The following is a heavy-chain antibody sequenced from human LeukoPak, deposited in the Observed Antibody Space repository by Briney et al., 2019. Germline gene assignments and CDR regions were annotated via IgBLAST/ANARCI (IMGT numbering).Heavy chain of an antibody. V-gene: IGHV1-2*02. D-gene: IGHD3-22*01. CDR1: GYTFTGYY. CDR3: ARPIYDSSGYYYVPWFDP. J-gene: IGHJ5*02. CDR2: INPNSGGT. Sequence: ASVKVSCKASGYTFTGYYMHWVRQAPGQGLEWMGWINPNSGGTNYAQKFQGRVTMTRDTSISTAYMELSRLRSDDTAVYYCARPIYDSSGYYYVPWFDPWGQGTLVTVSS.